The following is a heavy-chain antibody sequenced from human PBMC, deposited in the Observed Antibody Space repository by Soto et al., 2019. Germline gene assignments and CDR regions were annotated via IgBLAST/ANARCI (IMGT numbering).Heavy chain of an antibody. D-gene: IGHD2-2*01. CDR1: GGSTSSSGYY. J-gene: IGHJ5*02. Sequence: PSETLSLTCTVSGGSTSSSGYYWGWIRQPPGKALECIGCIYSSWTTYYSPSLTSRVTISLDTSKNQFSLRLTSVTAADTAVYYCGSSQKRYSEWFDPWGQGTLVTVSS. CDR2: IYSSWTT. CDR3: GSSQKRYSEWFDP. V-gene: IGHV4-39*01.